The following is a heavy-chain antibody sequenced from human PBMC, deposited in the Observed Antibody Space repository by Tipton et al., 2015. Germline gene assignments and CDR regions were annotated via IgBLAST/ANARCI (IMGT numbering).Heavy chain of an antibody. Sequence: LRLSCTVSSGSISRSYWGWIRQPPGKGLEWIGSISHSGNTYYNPSLKSRVTMSRDTSKNQFSLKLNSVTAADTAVYYCARDRPIRLYDIFTDLHARERGLFEYWGRGILVSVSS. CDR1: SGSISRSY. CDR3: ARDRPIRLYDIFTDLHARERGLFEY. J-gene: IGHJ4*02. D-gene: IGHD3-9*01. V-gene: IGHV4-39*07. CDR2: ISHSGNT.